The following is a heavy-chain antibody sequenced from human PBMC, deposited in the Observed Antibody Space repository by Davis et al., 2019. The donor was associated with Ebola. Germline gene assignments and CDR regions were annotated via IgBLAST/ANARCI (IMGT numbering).Heavy chain of an antibody. J-gene: IGHJ6*02. V-gene: IGHV3-7*03. Sequence: PGGSLRLSCAASGFTFSSYWMSWVRQAPGKGLEWVANIKQDGSEKYYVDSVKGRFTISRDNAKNSLYLQMNSLRAEDTAVYYCARASIAAAGYYYYYGMDVWGQGTTVTVSS. CDR2: IKQDGSEK. CDR3: ARASIAAAGYYYYYGMDV. D-gene: IGHD6-13*01. CDR1: GFTFSSYW.